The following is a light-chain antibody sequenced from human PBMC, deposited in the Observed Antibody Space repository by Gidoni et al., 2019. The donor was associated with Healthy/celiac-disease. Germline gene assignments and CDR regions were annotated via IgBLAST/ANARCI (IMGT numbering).Light chain of an antibody. J-gene: IGLJ3*02. V-gene: IGLV2-23*01. CDR2: EGS. CDR3: CSYAGSSTWV. Sequence: QSALTQPASVSGSPGQSITIFCTGTSSDVGSYNLVSWYQQHPGKAPKLMIYEGSKRPSGVSKRFSGSKSGTTASLTISGLQAEDEADYYCCSYAGSSTWVFGGGTKLTVL. CDR1: SSDVGSYNL.